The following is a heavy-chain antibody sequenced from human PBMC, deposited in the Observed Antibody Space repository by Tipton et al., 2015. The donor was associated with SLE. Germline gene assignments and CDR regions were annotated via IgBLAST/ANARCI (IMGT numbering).Heavy chain of an antibody. V-gene: IGHV4-34*01. J-gene: IGHJ4*02. CDR1: GGSFSSYF. D-gene: IGHD3-3*01. Sequence: TLSLTCADHGGSFSSYFWSWIRQPPGKGLEWIGEIKPGGYTNYSPSLKSRGTISLDTSNNQLSLKLNSVTAADTAVYYCARARITIFGYGYSDYWGPGTVVTVSS. CDR2: IKPGGYT. CDR3: ARARITIFGYGYSDY.